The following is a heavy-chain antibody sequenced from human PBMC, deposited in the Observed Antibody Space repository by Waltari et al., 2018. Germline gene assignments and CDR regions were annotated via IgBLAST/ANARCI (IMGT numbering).Heavy chain of an antibody. V-gene: IGHV4-39*07. D-gene: IGHD7-27*01. CDR3: ARLFGFKNGEDY. Sequence: QLQLQESGPGLVKPSETLSLTCTVSGGSISSSSYYWGWIRQPPGKGLEWIGSIYYSGSTYYTPSLKSRVTISVDTSKNQFSLKLSAVTAADTAVYYCARLFGFKNGEDYWGQGTLVTVSS. CDR2: IYYSGST. CDR1: GGSISSSSYY. J-gene: IGHJ4*02.